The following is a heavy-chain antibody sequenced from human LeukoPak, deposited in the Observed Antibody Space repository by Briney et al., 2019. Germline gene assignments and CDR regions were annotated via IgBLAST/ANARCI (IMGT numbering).Heavy chain of an antibody. V-gene: IGHV4-39*01. CDR3: RIVGATDGMDV. D-gene: IGHD1-26*01. J-gene: IGHJ6*02. CDR1: GGSISSGGYY. CDR2: IYYSGST. Sequence: KPSETLSLTCTVSGGSISSGGYYWSWIRQPPGKGLEWIGSIYYSGSTYYNPSLKSRVTISVDTSKNQFSLKLSSVTAADTAVYYSRIVGATDGMDVWGQGTTVTVSS.